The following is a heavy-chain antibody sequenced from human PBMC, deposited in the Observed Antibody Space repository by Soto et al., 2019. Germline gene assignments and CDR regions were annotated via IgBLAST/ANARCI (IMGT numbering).Heavy chain of an antibody. V-gene: IGHV1-18*01. J-gene: IGHJ6*02. CDR2: INTHNGNT. D-gene: IGHD3-10*01. Sequence: QVQLEQSAPEVKKPGASVKVSCKASGYTFTTYGISWVRQAPGQGLEWLGWINTHNGNTNYAQNLQGRVIMTADPSTNTAYMELRSRRSDDTAIYYCTREGSAPYYYYGMDAWGQGTTVTVSS. CDR1: GYTFTTYG. CDR3: TREGSAPYYYYGMDA.